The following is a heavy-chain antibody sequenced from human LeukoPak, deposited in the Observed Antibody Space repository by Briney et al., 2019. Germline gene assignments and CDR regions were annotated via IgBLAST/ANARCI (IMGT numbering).Heavy chain of an antibody. CDR2: INPSGGST. J-gene: IGHJ4*02. CDR3: ARDYGWAALGYYFDY. CDR1: GYTFTSYY. Sequence: GASVKVSCKASGYTFTSYYMHWVRQAPGEEIEWMGIINPSGGSTSYAQKLQGRVTMTRDTSTSTVYMELSSLRSEDTAVYYCARDYGWAALGYYFDYGGQGTLVTVSS. V-gene: IGHV1-46*01. D-gene: IGHD2-8*02.